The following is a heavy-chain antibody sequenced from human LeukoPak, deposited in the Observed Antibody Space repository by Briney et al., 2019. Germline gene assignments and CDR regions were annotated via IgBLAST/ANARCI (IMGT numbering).Heavy chain of an antibody. CDR2: IRSKAYGGTT. D-gene: IGHD2-2*03. CDR1: GFTFGDYA. V-gene: IGHV3-49*04. J-gene: IGHJ6*04. Sequence: GRSLRLSCTASGFTFGDYAMSWVRQAPGKGLEWVGFIRSKAYGGTTEYAASVKGRFTISRDDSKSIAYLQKNSLKTEDTAVYYCTRDPGINPGYCSSTSCYYDYYYGMDVWGKGTTVTVSS. CDR3: TRDPGINPGYCSSTSCYYDYYYGMDV.